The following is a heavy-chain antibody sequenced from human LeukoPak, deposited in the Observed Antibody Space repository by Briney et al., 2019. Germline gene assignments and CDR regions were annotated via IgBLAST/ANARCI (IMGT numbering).Heavy chain of an antibody. CDR1: GFTFSSYA. CDR3: ARSMVTIPIPGGY. CDR2: ISYDGSNK. Sequence: GGSLRLSGAASGFTFSSYAMHWVRQAPGKGLEWVAVISYDGSNKYYADSVKGRFTISRDNSKNTLYLQMNSLRAEDTAVYYCARSMVTIPIPGGYWGQGTLVTVSS. J-gene: IGHJ4*02. V-gene: IGHV3-30*04. D-gene: IGHD5-24*01.